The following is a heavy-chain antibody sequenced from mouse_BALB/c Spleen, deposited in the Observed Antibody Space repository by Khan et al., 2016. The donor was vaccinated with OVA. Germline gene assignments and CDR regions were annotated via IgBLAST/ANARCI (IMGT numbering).Heavy chain of an antibody. CDR2: ISSGGDYT. CDR3: ASHLTGSLAY. V-gene: IGHV5-6*01. D-gene: IGHD4-1*01. J-gene: IGHJ3*01. Sequence: EVQLLETGGDLVKPGGSLKLSCAASGFSFSSYSMSWVRQTPDKRLEWVATISSGGDYTYYPDIVKGRFTISRDNAKNTLYLQMSSLKSEDTAMYYCASHLTGSLAYWGQGTLVTVST. CDR1: GFSFSSYS.